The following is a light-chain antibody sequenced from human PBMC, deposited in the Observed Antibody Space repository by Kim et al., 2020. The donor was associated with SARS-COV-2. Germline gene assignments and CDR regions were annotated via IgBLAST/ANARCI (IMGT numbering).Light chain of an antibody. CDR1: SSNSGKTY. V-gene: IGLV1-47*02. J-gene: IGLJ3*02. CDR3: AAWDDSLSGRV. CDR2: GSS. Sequence: GQSVTTSCSGSSSNSGKTYVYWYQQFPGTAPNLLIYGSSQRPSGVPDRFSGSKSGTSASLDISGLRSEDEADYYCAAWDDSLSGRVFGGGTQLTVL.